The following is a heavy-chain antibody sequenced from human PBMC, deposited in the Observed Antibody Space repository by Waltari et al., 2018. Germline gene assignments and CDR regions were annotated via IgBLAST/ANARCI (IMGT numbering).Heavy chain of an antibody. V-gene: IGHV4-61*02. CDR3: ARATEGDFWSGYTLFDY. CDR2: IYTSGST. J-gene: IGHJ4*02. Sequence: QVQLQESGPGLVKPSQTLSLTCTVSGGSISSGSYYWSWIRQPAGKGLEWIGRIYTSGSTNYNPSLKSRVTISVDTSKNQFSLKLSSVTAADTAVYYCARATEGDFWSGYTLFDYWGQGTLVTVSS. CDR1: GGSISSGSYY. D-gene: IGHD3-3*01.